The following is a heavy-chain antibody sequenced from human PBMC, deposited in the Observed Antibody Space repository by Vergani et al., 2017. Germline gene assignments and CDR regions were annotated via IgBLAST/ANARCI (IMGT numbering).Heavy chain of an antibody. CDR3: ARVAPYSGSSGY. CDR1: GFTFSSYS. V-gene: IGHV3-21*01. J-gene: IGHJ4*02. D-gene: IGHD6-25*01. CDR2: ISSSSSYI. Sequence: EVQLVESGGGLVKPGGSLRLSCAASGFTFSSYSMNWVRQAPGKGLEWVSSISSSSSYIYYADSVKGRFTISRDNAKNSLYLQMNSLRAEDTAVYYCARVAPYSGSSGYWGQGTLVTVSS.